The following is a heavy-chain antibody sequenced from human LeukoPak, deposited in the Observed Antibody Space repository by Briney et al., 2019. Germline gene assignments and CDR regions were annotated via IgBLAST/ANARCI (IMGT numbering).Heavy chain of an antibody. CDR2: MNPNSGNT. D-gene: IGHD6-13*01. J-gene: IGHJ4*02. CDR1: GYTFTSYD. Sequence: ASVKVSCKASGYTFTSYDINWVQQATGQGLERMGWMNPNSGNTGYAQKFQGRVTMTRNTSISTAYMELSSLRSEDTAVYYCARGGVRPVAAAANDYWGQGTLVTVSS. V-gene: IGHV1-8*01. CDR3: ARGGVRPVAAAANDY.